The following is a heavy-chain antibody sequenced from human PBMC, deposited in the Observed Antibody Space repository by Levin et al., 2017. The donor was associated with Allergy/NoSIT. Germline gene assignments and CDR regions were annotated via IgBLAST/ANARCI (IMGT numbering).Heavy chain of an antibody. CDR1: GGPFSSYA. Sequence: KISCKASGGPFSSYAISWVRQAPGQGIEWMGGIIPIFGTANYAQQFQGRVTITADESTSTAYMELSSLRSEETAVYYCEREFADSSSWSRQVFDDWGQGTLVTVSS. CDR2: IIPIFGTA. D-gene: IGHD6-13*01. CDR3: EREFADSSSWSRQVFDD. V-gene: IGHV1-69*01. J-gene: IGHJ4*02.